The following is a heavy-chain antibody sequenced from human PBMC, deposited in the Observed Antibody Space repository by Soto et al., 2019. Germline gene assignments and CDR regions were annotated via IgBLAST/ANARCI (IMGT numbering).Heavy chain of an antibody. J-gene: IGHJ3*01. CDR2: ISVGGGSI. D-gene: IGHD3-16*01. V-gene: IGHV3-48*02. Sequence: EVQLVESGGGLVQPRRSLRISCAASGFTFSRYAMNWVRQAPGKGLEWVSYISVGGGSIFYADSVKGRFTISRDDAQNTVYLQMNTLRDEDTALYCCVRDDQGGFDVWGQGTMVIVSS. CDR3: VRDDQGGFDV. CDR1: GFTFSRYA.